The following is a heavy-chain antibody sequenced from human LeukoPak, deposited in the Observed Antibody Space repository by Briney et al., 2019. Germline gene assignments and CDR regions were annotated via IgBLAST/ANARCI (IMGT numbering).Heavy chain of an antibody. V-gene: IGHV3-7*01. J-gene: IGHJ4*02. D-gene: IGHD6-6*01. CDR3: ARPLSGYSSSLGY. CDR1: GFTFSSYW. Sequence: GGSLRLSCAAPGFTFSSYWMSWVRQAPGKGLEWVANIKQDGSEKYYVDSVKGRFTISRDNAKNTLYLQMNSLRAEDTAVYYCARPLSGYSSSLGYWGQGTLVTVSS. CDR2: IKQDGSEK.